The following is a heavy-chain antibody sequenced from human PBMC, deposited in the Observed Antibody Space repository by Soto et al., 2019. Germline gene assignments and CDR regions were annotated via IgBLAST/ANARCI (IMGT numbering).Heavy chain of an antibody. CDR3: ARDIYRRVGATRGEYYYYGMDV. Sequence: GGSLRLSCAASGFTFSSYSMNWVRQAPGKGLEWVSYISSSSSTIYYADSVKGRFTISRDNAKNSLYLQMNSLRDEDTAAYYYARDIYRRVGATRGEYYYYGMDVWGQGTTVTVSS. CDR1: GFTFSSYS. J-gene: IGHJ6*02. CDR2: ISSSSSTI. D-gene: IGHD1-26*01. V-gene: IGHV3-48*02.